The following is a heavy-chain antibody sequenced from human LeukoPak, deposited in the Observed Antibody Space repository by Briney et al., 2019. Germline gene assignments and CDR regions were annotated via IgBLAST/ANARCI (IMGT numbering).Heavy chain of an antibody. CDR2: FDPEDGET. CDR3: AWLSGGYHGAFYI. V-gene: IGHV1-24*01. CDR1: GYTLTELS. Sequence: GASVKVSCKVSGYTLTELSMHWVRQAPGKGLERMGGFDPEDGETIYAQKFQGRVTMTEDTSTDTAYMELSSLRSEDTAVYYCAWLSGGYHGAFYIWGQGTIVTVSS. J-gene: IGHJ3*02. D-gene: IGHD3-22*01.